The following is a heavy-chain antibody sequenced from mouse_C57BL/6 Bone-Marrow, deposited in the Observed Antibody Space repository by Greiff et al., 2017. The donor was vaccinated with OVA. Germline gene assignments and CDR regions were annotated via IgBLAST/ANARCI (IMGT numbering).Heavy chain of an antibody. CDR2: IYPSDSET. J-gene: IGHJ1*03. D-gene: IGHD1-1*01. V-gene: IGHV1-61*01. CDR1: GYTFTSYW. CDR3: ARATGGYCDV. Sequence: QVQLQQPGAELVRPGSSVKLSCKASGYTFTSYWLDWVKQRPGQGLEWIGNIYPSDSETHYNQTFKDKATLTVDKSSSTAYRQLSSLTSEDSAVYYCARATGGYCDVWGTGTTVTVSS.